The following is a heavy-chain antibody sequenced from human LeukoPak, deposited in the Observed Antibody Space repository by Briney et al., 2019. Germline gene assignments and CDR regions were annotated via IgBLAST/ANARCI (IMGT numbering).Heavy chain of an antibody. J-gene: IGHJ4*02. CDR2: ISSSSSYI. D-gene: IGHD2-2*01. Sequence: GGSLRLSCAASGFTFSSYSMNWVRQAPGKGLEWVSYISSSSSYIHYADSVKGRFTISRDNAKKSLYLQMNGLRAEDTAVYYCARAPLHLAMYHYFDYWGQGTLVTVSS. CDR3: ARAPLHLAMYHYFDY. V-gene: IGHV3-21*01. CDR1: GFTFSSYS.